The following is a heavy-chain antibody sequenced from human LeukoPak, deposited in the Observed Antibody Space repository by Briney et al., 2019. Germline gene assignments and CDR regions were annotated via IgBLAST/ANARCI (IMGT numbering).Heavy chain of an antibody. CDR2: IINSGGST. Sequence: GRSLRLSCAASGFTFSNYAMTWVRQAPGKGLEWVAGIINSGGSTYYADSVKGRFTISRDNSKNTLHLQMSSLRAEDTAVYYCAKAQRSSPRGGMDVWGQGTTVTVSS. D-gene: IGHD6-13*01. V-gene: IGHV3-23*01. CDR1: GFTFSNYA. J-gene: IGHJ6*02. CDR3: AKAQRSSPRGGMDV.